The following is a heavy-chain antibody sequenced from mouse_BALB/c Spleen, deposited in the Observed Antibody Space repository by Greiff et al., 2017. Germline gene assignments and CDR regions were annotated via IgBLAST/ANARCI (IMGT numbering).Heavy chain of an antibody. CDR2: ISSGGSYT. Sequence: EVKLVESGGDLVKPGGSLKLSCAASGFTFSSYGMSWVRQTPDKRLEWVATISSGGSYTYYPDSVKGRFTISRDNAKNTLYLQMSSLKSEDTAMYYCARHAITTGRYFDVWGAGTTVTVSS. CDR3: ARHAITTGRYFDV. CDR1: GFTFSSYG. D-gene: IGHD2-4*01. J-gene: IGHJ1*01. V-gene: IGHV5-6*01.